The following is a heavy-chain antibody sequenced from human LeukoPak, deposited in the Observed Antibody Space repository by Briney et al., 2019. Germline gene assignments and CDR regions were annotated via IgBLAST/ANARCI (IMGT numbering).Heavy chain of an antibody. CDR2: ISNSGGT. CDR1: GGSISSYY. V-gene: IGHV4-4*07. CDR3: ARGSSPTYPLDY. D-gene: IGHD2-2*01. J-gene: IGHJ4*02. Sequence: SETLSRTCTVSGGSISSYYWSWIRQPVGKGLEWIGRISNSGGTNYNPSLKSRVTMSVDTSKKQLSLKLTSVTAADTAVYYCARGSSPTYPLDYWGQGTLVTVSS.